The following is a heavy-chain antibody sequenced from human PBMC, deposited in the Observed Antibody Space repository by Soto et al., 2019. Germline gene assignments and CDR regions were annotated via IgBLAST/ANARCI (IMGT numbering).Heavy chain of an antibody. CDR3: ARDKDSSGRGNWFDP. CDR2: INPSGGGT. CDR1: GYTFTSYY. D-gene: IGHD3-22*01. Sequence: GASVKVSCKASGYTFTSYYMHWVRQSPGQGLEWMGIINPSGGGTSYAQKFQGRVTMTRDTSTSTVYMELSSLRSEDTAVYYCARDKDSSGRGNWFDPWGQGTLVTVSS. V-gene: IGHV1-46*01. J-gene: IGHJ5*02.